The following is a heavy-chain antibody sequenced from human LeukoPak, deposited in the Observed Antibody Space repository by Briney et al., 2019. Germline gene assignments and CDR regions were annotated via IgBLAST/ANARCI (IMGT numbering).Heavy chain of an antibody. CDR1: GGSISTYY. CDR3: ARSERYRSGWYFYFDY. CDR2: IYYSGST. J-gene: IGHJ4*02. Sequence: SETLSLTCTVSGGSISTYYWSWIRQPPGKGLEWIGYIYYSGSTNYNPSLKSRVTISIDTSKNQFSLNLSSVTVADPDVYYCARSERYRSGWYFYFDYWGQGTLVTVSS. V-gene: IGHV4-59*01. D-gene: IGHD6-19*01.